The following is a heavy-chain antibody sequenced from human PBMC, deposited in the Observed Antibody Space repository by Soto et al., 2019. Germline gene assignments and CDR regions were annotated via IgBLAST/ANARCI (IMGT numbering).Heavy chain of an antibody. D-gene: IGHD5-12*01. Sequence: SGGSLRLSCAASGFTFSSYAMTWVRQAPGEGLEWVAVIYSGGNTNYADSVKGRFTISRDNSKNTLYLQMNTLRAEDTAVYYCARGFNWLDYWGQGTLVTVSS. CDR1: GFTFSSYA. J-gene: IGHJ4*02. CDR3: ARGFNWLDY. CDR2: IYSGGNT. V-gene: IGHV3-53*01.